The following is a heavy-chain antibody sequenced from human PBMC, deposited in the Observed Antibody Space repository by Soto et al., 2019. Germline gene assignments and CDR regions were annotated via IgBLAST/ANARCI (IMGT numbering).Heavy chain of an antibody. Sequence: QVQLVQSGAEVKKPGASVKVSCKASGYTFTNYAMHWVRQAPGQRLEWMGWINAGNGNTKYSQQFKGRDTITRDTAASTAYMELSSLRSEDTAVYYCARSSGYYYLEYWGQGTLVTVSS. CDR1: GYTFTNYA. CDR3: ARSSGYYYLEY. D-gene: IGHD3-22*01. CDR2: INAGNGNT. J-gene: IGHJ4*02. V-gene: IGHV1-3*01.